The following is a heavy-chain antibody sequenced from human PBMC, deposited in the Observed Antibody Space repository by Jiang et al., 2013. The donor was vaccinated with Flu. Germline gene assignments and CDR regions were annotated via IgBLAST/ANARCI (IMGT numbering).Heavy chain of an antibody. Sequence: SGAEVKKPGASVKVSCKASGGTFSSSAISWVRQAPGQGLEWMGGIIPIFGTANYAQKFQGRVTITADKSTNTAYMELSSLRSEDTAVYYCARGPDISGYYYFYWGQGTLVIVSS. V-gene: IGHV1-69*06. CDR1: GGTFSSSA. CDR3: ARGPDISGYYYFY. J-gene: IGHJ4*02. D-gene: IGHD3-22*01. CDR2: IIPIFGTA.